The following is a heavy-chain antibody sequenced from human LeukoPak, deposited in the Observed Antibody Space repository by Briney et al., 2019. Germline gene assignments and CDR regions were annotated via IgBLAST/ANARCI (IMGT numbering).Heavy chain of an antibody. CDR1: GYTFTSYD. Sequence: ASVKVSCKASGYTFTSYDINWVRQATGQGLEWMGWMNPNSGNTGYAQKFQGRVTMTRNTSISTAYMELSSLSSEDTAVYYCARSGTGSHSNWFDPWGQGTLVTVSS. CDR3: ARSGTGSHSNWFDP. CDR2: MNPNSGNT. V-gene: IGHV1-8*01. J-gene: IGHJ5*02. D-gene: IGHD3-10*01.